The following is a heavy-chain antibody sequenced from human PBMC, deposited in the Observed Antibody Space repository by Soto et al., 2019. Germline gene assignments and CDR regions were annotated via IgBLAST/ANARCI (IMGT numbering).Heavy chain of an antibody. CDR1: GGSLSSGNYY. Sequence: QVQLRESGPGLVKPSQTLSLTCTVSGGSLSSGNYYWSWIRQPPGKVLEWIGYIDYSGNTFYNPSLKSRLTVSVDTSRNQFSLRLSSVTAADTAVYYCARYCSSTSCLNFDYWGRGTLVTVSS. V-gene: IGHV4-30-4*01. CDR3: ARYCSSTSCLNFDY. CDR2: IDYSGNT. D-gene: IGHD2-2*01. J-gene: IGHJ4*02.